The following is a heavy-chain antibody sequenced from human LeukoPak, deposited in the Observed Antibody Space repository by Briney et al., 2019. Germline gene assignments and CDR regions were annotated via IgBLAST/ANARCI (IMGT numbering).Heavy chain of an antibody. V-gene: IGHV3-48*02. CDR2: ISSSSSTI. J-gene: IGHJ4*02. CDR3: ARVLDSGNYYFDY. D-gene: IGHD1-26*01. CDR1: GFTFSSYS. Sequence: GGSLRLSCAASGFTFSSYSMNWVRQAPGKGLEWVSYISSSSSTIYYADSVKGRFTISRDNAKNSLYLQVNSLRDEDTAVYYCARVLDSGNYYFDYWGQGTLVTVSS.